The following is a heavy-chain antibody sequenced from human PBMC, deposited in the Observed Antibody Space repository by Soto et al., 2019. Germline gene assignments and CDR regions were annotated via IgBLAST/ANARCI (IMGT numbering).Heavy chain of an antibody. CDR1: GYTFTSYA. J-gene: IGHJ4*02. CDR2: INAGNGNT. V-gene: IGHV1-3*05. CDR3: ARGVGTSAPDY. Sequence: QVQLVQSGAEEKKPGASVKVSCKASGYTFTSYAMHWVRQAPGQRLEWMGWINAGNGNTKYSQKFQGRVTITRDKSASTAYMELSSLRSEDTAVYYCARGVGTSAPDYWGQGTLVTVSS. D-gene: IGHD2-15*01.